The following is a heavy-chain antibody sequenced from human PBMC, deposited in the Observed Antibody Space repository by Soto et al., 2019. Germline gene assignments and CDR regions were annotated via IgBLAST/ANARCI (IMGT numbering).Heavy chain of an antibody. J-gene: IGHJ4*02. D-gene: IGHD1-26*01. CDR1: GGSISIRNG. V-gene: IGHV4-4*02. CDR3: ARDQIVGATRGFYY. CDR2: IYHSGST. Sequence: PSDTLYLSSAVSGGSISIRNGAGSFHQPPGKGLGWIGEIYHSGSTNYNPSLKSRVTISVDKSKNQFSLKLSSVTAADTAVYYCARDQIVGATRGFYYWGQGTLVTVSS.